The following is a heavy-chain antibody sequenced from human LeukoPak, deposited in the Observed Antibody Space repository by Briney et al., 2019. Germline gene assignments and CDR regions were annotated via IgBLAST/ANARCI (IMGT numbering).Heavy chain of an antibody. J-gene: IGHJ6*04. CDR3: AKATREREKLQAMDV. CDR1: GFSFSTYG. V-gene: IGHV3-30*18. D-gene: IGHD1-26*01. CDR2: ISYDGRNK. Sequence: PGGSLRLSCAASGFSFSTYGMHWVRQAPGKGLEWVGVISYDGRNKYYQDSVKGRFTISRDNSKNTLYLQMNSLRAEDTAVYYCAKATREREKLQAMDVWGNGTTVTISS.